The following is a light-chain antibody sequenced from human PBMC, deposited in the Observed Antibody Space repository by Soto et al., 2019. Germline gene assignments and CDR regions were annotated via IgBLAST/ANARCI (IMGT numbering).Light chain of an antibody. Sequence: QSALTQPASVSGSPGQSITISCTGTSSDVGGYNYVSWYQQDPGKAPKLMIYEVSNRPSGVSHRFSGSKSGNTASLTISGLQAEDEADYYCSSYTRSNTLVVFGGGTKLTVL. J-gene: IGLJ2*01. CDR1: SSDVGGYNY. CDR3: SSYTRSNTLVV. V-gene: IGLV2-14*01. CDR2: EVS.